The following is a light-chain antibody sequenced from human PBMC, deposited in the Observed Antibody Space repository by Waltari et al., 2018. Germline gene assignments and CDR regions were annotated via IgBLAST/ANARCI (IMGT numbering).Light chain of an antibody. J-gene: IGLJ2*01. CDR3: CSYAGSSTYVV. CDR1: SSDVGSYNL. CDR2: EVS. V-gene: IGLV2-23*02. Sequence: QSALTQPASVSGSPGQSITISCTGTSSDVGSYNLVSWYQQHPGKAPKLMIYEVSKRPSGVSNRFSGSKAGNTAALTISGLQAEEEADYYCCSYAGSSTYVVFGGGTKLTGL.